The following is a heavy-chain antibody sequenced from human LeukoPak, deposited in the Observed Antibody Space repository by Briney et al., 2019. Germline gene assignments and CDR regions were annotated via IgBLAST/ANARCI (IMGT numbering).Heavy chain of an antibody. CDR1: GFTFSSYA. J-gene: IGHJ5*02. CDR2: VSGSGTTT. D-gene: IGHD6-13*01. Sequence: PGGSLRLSCATSGFTFSSYAMNWVRQAPGKGLEWVSVVSGSGTTTYYADSAKGRFTISRDNSKNTLYLQMNSLRSEDTAVYYCAKGRIAAASTNWFDPWGQGTLVTVSS. V-gene: IGHV3-23*01. CDR3: AKGRIAAASTNWFDP.